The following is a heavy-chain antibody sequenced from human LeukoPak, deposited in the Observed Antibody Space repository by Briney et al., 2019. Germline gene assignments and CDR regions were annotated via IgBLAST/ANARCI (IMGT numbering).Heavy chain of an antibody. CDR1: SYSITSSYSSTSSYY. Sequence: SETLSLTCDVSSYSITSSYSSTSSYYWGWIRQPPGKGLEWIGSINHSGITFYNPSLKSRVTISVDTSKNQFPLKLTSVTAADTAFYYCARDVPSGHFDYWGQGALVTVSS. CDR3: ARDVPSGHFDY. V-gene: IGHV4-38-2*02. D-gene: IGHD2-2*01. J-gene: IGHJ4*02. CDR2: INHSGIT.